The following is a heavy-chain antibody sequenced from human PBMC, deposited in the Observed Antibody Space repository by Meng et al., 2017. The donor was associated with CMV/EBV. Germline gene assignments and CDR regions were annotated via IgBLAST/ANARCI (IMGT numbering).Heavy chain of an antibody. J-gene: IGHJ6*02. CDR1: GYTFTGYY. Sequence: ASVKVSCKASGYTFTGYYMHWVRQAPGQGLEWMGWINPNSGGTNYAQKFQGRVTMTRDTSISTAYMELSRLRSDDTALYYCAKDSGGEGDMDVWGQGTTVTVSS. CDR3: AKDSGGEGDMDV. D-gene: IGHD3-10*01. CDR2: INPNSGGT. V-gene: IGHV1-2*02.